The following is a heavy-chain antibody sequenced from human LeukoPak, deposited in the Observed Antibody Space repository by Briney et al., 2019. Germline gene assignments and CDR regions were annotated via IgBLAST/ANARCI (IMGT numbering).Heavy chain of an antibody. Sequence: GGSLRLSCAASGFTFSSYWMSWVRQAPGKGLEWVANIKQDGSEKYYVDSVKGRFTISRDNAKNSLYLQMNSLRAEDTAVYYCARLTYSGYDQFDYWGQGTLVTVSS. CDR2: IKQDGSEK. CDR3: ARLTYSGYDQFDY. J-gene: IGHJ4*02. D-gene: IGHD5-12*01. V-gene: IGHV3-7*01. CDR1: GFTFSSYW.